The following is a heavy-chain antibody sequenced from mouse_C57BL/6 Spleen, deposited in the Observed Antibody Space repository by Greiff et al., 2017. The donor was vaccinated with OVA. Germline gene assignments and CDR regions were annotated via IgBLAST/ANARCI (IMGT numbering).Heavy chain of an antibody. D-gene: IGHD2-4*01. V-gene: IGHV1-50*01. Sequence: VQLQQPGAELVKPGASVKLSCKASGYTFTSYWMQWVKQRPGQGLEWIGEIDPSDSYTNYNQKFKGKATLTVDTSSSTAYMQLSSLTSEDSAVYYCARRGNIRDYDYARDYWGQGTSVTVSS. CDR1: GYTFTSYW. CDR3: ARRGNIRDYDYARDY. J-gene: IGHJ4*01. CDR2: IDPSDSYT.